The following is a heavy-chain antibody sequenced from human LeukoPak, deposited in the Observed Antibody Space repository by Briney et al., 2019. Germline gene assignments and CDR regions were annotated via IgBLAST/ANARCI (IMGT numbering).Heavy chain of an antibody. J-gene: IGHJ4*02. D-gene: IGHD3-10*01. Sequence: GASVKVSCKASGGTFSSYAISWVRQAPGQGLEWMGGIIPIFGTANYAQKFRGRVTITADESTSTAYMELSSLRSEDTAVYYCARDWHDYGLGSYYTSHSDWGQGTLVTVSS. CDR2: IIPIFGTA. CDR3: ARDWHDYGLGSYYTSHSD. V-gene: IGHV1-69*01. CDR1: GGTFSSYA.